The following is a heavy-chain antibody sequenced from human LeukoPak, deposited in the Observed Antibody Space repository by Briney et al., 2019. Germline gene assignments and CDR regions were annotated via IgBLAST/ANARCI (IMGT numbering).Heavy chain of an antibody. Sequence: GASVKVSCKASGYTFTSYYMHWVRQAPGQGREWMGIINSSGGSTSYAQNFQGRVTVTRDTSTSTVYMELSSLRSEDTAVYDCARGLHDYGDYEGYYFDYWGQGTLVTVSS. CDR3: ARGLHDYGDYEGYYFDY. J-gene: IGHJ4*02. V-gene: IGHV1-46*01. D-gene: IGHD4-17*01. CDR1: GYTFTSYY. CDR2: INSSGGST.